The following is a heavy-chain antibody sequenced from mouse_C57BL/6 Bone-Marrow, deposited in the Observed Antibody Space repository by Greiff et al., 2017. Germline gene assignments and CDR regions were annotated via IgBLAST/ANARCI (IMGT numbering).Heavy chain of an antibody. CDR2: IDPSDSYT. CDR3: ARCYYGGAMDY. J-gene: IGHJ4*01. Sequence: VQLQQPGAELVKPGASVKLSCKASGYTFTSYWMQWVKQRPGQGLEWIGEIDPSDSYTNYNQKFKGKATLTVDTSSSTAYMQLSSLTSEDSAVYYCARCYYGGAMDYWGQGTSVTVSS. V-gene: IGHV1-50*01. D-gene: IGHD2-1*01. CDR1: GYTFTSYW.